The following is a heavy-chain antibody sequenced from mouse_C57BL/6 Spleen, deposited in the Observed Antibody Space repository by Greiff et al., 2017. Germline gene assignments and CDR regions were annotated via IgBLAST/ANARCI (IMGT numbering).Heavy chain of an antibody. Sequence: VNVVESGAELVKPGASVKISCKASGYAFRSYWMNWVKQRPGKGLEWIGQIYPGDGDTNYNGKFKGKATLTADKSSSTAYMQLSSLTSEDSAVYFCARSFYDGYYGAYWGQGTLVTVSA. CDR3: ARSFYDGYYGAY. V-gene: IGHV1-80*01. CDR1: GYAFRSYW. CDR2: IYPGDGDT. J-gene: IGHJ3*01. D-gene: IGHD2-3*01.